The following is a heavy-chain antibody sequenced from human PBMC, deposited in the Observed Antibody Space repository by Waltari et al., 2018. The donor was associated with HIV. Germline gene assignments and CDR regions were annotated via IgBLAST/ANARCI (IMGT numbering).Heavy chain of an antibody. J-gene: IGHJ6*02. Sequence: QVHLVQSGPEVKRPGAAVKISCKAYGYTFINFDVNWVRQAAGQGPEWLGWVNPPSRKKASPNIFEERVTMTRDVSTDTAYMEMSGRTPEDTAIYYCARNSSAKGNRYFYYGLDVWGQGTPVTV. V-gene: IGHV1-8*02. D-gene: IGHD3-22*01. CDR1: GYTFINFD. CDR2: VNPPSRKK. CDR3: ARNSSAKGNRYFYYGLDV.